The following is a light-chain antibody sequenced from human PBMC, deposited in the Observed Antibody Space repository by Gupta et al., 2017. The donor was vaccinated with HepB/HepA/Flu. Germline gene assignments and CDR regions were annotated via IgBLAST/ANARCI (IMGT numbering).Light chain of an antibody. CDR3: LVHGRGAWI. Sequence: QTVVTQEPSLTVSPGGTVTLTCGSNTGAGTSTYYPTWFQQNPEQTPSPLIFTTNNKHACTPARFSGSRRGNKAALTVAGARAEDEDDYYCLVHGRGAWIFGGGTKLTVL. CDR2: TTN. CDR1: TGAGTSTYY. V-gene: IGLV7-43*01. J-gene: IGLJ2*01.